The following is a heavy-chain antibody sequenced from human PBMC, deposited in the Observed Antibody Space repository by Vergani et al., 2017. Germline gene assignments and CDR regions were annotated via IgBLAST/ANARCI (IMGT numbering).Heavy chain of an antibody. D-gene: IGHD2-2*01. J-gene: IGHJ4*02. CDR2: IYHSGST. CDR3: ARVVAAKYQLLSPDY. V-gene: IGHV4-38-2*02. Sequence: QVQLQESGPGLVKPSETLSLTCTVSGYSISSGYYWGWIRQPPGKGLEWIGSIYHSGSTYYNPSLKSRVTISVDTSKNQFSLKLSSVTAADAAVYYGARVVAAKYQLLSPDYWGRGALVAVAS. CDR1: GYSISSGYY.